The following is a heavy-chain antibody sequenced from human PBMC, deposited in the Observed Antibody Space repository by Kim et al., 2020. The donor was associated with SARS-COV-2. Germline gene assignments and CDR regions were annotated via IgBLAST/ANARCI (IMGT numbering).Heavy chain of an antibody. J-gene: IGHJ5*02. V-gene: IGHV5-51*01. CDR2: IYPGDSDS. CDR3: ARLAGNNWLDP. CDR1: GYNFASYW. Sequence: GESLKISCKGSGYNFASYWIGWVRQMPGKGLEWMGIIYPGDSDSRYSPSFEGQVTMSADKSISTAYLQWTSLKASYSAMYYCARLAGNNWLDPWGQGTLVTVSS. D-gene: IGHD6-19*01.